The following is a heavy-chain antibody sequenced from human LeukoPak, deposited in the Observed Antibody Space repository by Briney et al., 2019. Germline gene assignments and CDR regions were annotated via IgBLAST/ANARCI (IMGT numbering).Heavy chain of an antibody. D-gene: IGHD6-13*01. J-gene: IGHJ6*04. CDR2: IWYDGSNK. CDR3: ASSSSWLFLNAEVNGMDV. CDR1: GFTFSSYG. V-gene: IGHV3-33*01. Sequence: GGSLRLSCAASGFTFSSYGMHWVRQAPGKGREGVAVIWYDGSNKYYADSVKGRFTISRDNSKNTLYLQMNSLRAEDTAVYYCASSSSWLFLNAEVNGMDVWGKGTTVTVSS.